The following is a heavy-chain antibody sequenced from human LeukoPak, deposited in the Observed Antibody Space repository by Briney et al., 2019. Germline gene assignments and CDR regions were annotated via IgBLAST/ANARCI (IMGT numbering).Heavy chain of an antibody. V-gene: IGHV4-59*08. J-gene: IGHJ4*02. Sequence: SETLSLTCTVSGGSISSYYWSWIRQPPGKGLEWIGYIYYSGSTNYNSSLKSRVTISVDTSKNQFSLKLSSVTAADTAVYYCARQVGYCSGGSCSKTRPFDYWGQGTLVTVSS. CDR3: ARQVGYCSGGSCSKTRPFDY. D-gene: IGHD2-15*01. CDR2: IYYSGST. CDR1: GGSISSYY.